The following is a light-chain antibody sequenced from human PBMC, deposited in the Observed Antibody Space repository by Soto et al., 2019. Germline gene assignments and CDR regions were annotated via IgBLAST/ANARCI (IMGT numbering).Light chain of an antibody. CDR1: SSNIGAGYD. Sequence: QSVLTQPPSGSGAPGQRGTISCTGSSSNIGAGYDVHWYQQLPGTAPKLLLYGNSNRPSGGPDRFSGSKSGTSASLAITGLQAEDEADYYCQSYDRSLSGYVFGTGTKVTVL. CDR3: QSYDRSLSGYV. CDR2: GNS. J-gene: IGLJ1*01. V-gene: IGLV1-40*01.